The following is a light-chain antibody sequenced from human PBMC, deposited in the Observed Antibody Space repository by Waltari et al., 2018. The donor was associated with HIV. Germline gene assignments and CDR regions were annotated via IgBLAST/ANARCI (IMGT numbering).Light chain of an antibody. CDR3: SSYTSINTRV. V-gene: IGLV2-14*03. J-gene: IGLJ1*01. Sequence: QSALTQPASVSESPGQSITISCTGTTSDVGLYKFVSWYQQYPGRAPKLLIYDVNNRPSGVSNRFSGSKSGDTASLTISGLQAEDEAYYYCSSYTSINTRVFGTGTTVTVL. CDR2: DVN. CDR1: TSDVGLYKF.